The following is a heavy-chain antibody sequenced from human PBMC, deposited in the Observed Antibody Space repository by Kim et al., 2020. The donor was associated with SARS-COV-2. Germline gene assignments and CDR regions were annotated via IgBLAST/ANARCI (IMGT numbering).Heavy chain of an antibody. D-gene: IGHD2-2*01. V-gene: IGHV4-4*07. J-gene: IGHJ4*02. Sequence: TPTLKSRVTMSVATSKNQFSLKLSSVTAADTAVYYCARKYCSSTSCYFDYWGQGTLVTVSS. CDR3: ARKYCSSTSCYFDY.